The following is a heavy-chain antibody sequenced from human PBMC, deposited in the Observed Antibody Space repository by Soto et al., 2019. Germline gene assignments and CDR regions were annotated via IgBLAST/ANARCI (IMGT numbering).Heavy chain of an antibody. D-gene: IGHD3-16*02. CDR2: IIPIFGTA. CDR1: GGTFSSYA. J-gene: IGHJ1*01. Sequence: QVQLVQSGAEVKKPGSSVKVSCKASGGTFSSYAISWVRQAPGHGLEWMGGIIPIFGTANYAQKFQGRVTITADESTRTAYMQLSSLPSEYTAVYYCARDQGLRSVYFQHWGQGTPVTLSS. CDR3: ARDQGLRSVYFQH. V-gene: IGHV1-69*12.